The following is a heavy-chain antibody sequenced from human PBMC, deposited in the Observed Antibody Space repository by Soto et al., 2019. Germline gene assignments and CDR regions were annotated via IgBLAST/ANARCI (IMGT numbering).Heavy chain of an antibody. CDR2: ISDDGSTL. V-gene: IGHV3-30*03. CDR3: ARGSPTMTYYGEYYFDY. J-gene: IGHJ4*02. CDR1: GFTFRTYG. Sequence: QVQLVESGGGFVQPGKSLRLSCAVSGFTFRTYGMHWVRQAPRKGLEWLAFISDDGSTLYYADSLKGRFTISRDNSKNTLHLQMTSLSVEDTAVYYCARGSPTMTYYGEYYFDYWGQGSLVTVSS. D-gene: IGHD3-10*01.